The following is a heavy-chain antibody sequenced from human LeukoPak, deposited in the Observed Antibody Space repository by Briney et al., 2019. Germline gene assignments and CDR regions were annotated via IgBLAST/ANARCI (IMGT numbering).Heavy chain of an antibody. CDR3: AHRPRRHYYDAFQH. V-gene: IGHV2-5*02. Sequence: SGPTLVNPTQTLTLTCTFSGFSLSTSGVAVGWIRQPPGKALEWLALIYWDDDERYSPSLKSRLTITKDTSKNQVVLTLTNMDPVDTATYYCAHRPRRHYYDAFQHWGQGTPVTVSS. D-gene: IGHD3-22*01. J-gene: IGHJ1*01. CDR1: GFSLSTSGVA. CDR2: IYWDDDE.